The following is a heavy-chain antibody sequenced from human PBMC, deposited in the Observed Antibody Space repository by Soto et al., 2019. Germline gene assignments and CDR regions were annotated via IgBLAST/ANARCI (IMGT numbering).Heavy chain of an antibody. D-gene: IGHD3-22*01. CDR1: GYTFTSYY. CDR3: ARHPHSAEDYYDSSGYYWTLYY. CDR2: INPSGGST. V-gene: IGHV1-46*01. J-gene: IGHJ4*02. Sequence: GASVKVSCKASGYTFTSYYMHWVRQAPGQGLEWMGIINPSGGSTSYAQKFQGRVTMTRDTSTSTVYMELSSLRSEDTAVYYLARHPHSAEDYYDSSGYYWTLYYWGQGTLVTVSS.